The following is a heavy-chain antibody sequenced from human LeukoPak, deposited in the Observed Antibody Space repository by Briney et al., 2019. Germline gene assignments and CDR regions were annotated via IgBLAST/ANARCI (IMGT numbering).Heavy chain of an antibody. J-gene: IGHJ3*02. CDR2: IYHSGST. CDR3: ARRGFNDAFDI. Sequence: SGTLSLTCAVSGGSISSSNWWSWVRQPPGKGLEGIGEIYHSGSTNYNPSLKSRVTISVDKSQNQFSLKLSSVTAADTAVYYCARRGFNDAFDIWGQGTMVTVSS. CDR1: GGSISSSNW. V-gene: IGHV4-4*02.